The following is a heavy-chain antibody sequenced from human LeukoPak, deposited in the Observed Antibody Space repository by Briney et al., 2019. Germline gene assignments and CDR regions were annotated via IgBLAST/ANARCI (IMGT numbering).Heavy chain of an antibody. CDR2: INAGNGNT. V-gene: IGHV1-3*01. CDR3: ARDGGPAAPLFDY. D-gene: IGHD3-16*01. CDR1: GYTFTSYA. Sequence: ASVNVSCKASGYTFTSYAMHWVRQAPGQRLEWMGWINAGNGNTKYSQKFQGRVTITRDTSASTAYMELSSLRSEDTAVYYCARDGGPAAPLFDYWGQGTLVTVSS. J-gene: IGHJ4*02.